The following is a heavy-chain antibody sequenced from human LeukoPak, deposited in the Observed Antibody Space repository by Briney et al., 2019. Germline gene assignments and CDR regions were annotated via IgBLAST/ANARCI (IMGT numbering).Heavy chain of an antibody. D-gene: IGHD3-10*01. Sequence: GGSLRFSCAASGFIFTTYSVNWVRQAPGKGLEWVSSISSSSTYISYADSVEGRFTISRDNAKNSLYLQMNSLRAEDTALYYCARVFSGNYYSGFDYWGQGTLVTVSS. CDR1: GFIFTTYS. J-gene: IGHJ4*02. CDR2: ISSSSTYI. V-gene: IGHV3-21*01. CDR3: ARVFSGNYYSGFDY.